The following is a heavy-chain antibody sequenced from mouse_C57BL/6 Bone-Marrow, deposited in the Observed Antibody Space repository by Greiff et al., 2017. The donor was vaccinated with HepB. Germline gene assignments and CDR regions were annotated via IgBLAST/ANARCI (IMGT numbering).Heavy chain of an antibody. CDR3: TRLAYYYDREGFAY. CDR2: VSTGGGYT. CDR1: GFTFSTYG. V-gene: IGHV5-6*02. D-gene: IGHD1-1*01. Sequence: MLVESGGDLVKPGGSLKLSCAASGFTFSTYGMSWVRQTPDKRLEWVATVSTGGGYTYYPDSVKGRFTISRDNAKNTLYLQMSGLKSEDTAMFYCTRLAYYYDREGFAYWGQGTLVTVSA. J-gene: IGHJ3*01.